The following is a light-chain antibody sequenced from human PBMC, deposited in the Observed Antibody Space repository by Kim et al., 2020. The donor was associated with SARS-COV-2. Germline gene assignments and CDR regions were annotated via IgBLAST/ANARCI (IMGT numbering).Light chain of an antibody. CDR3: QQYSSTWT. Sequence: DIQMTQSPSTLSASIGDRVTITCRASQSVGTFLAWYQQKPGKAPELLIYWASRLESGVPTRFSGSGSGTDFTLTISSLQPDDFATYYCQQYSSTWTFCQGTKVDIK. V-gene: IGKV1-5*03. CDR1: QSVGTF. CDR2: WAS. J-gene: IGKJ1*01.